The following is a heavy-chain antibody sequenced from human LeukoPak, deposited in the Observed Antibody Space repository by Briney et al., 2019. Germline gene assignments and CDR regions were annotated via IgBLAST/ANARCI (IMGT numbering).Heavy chain of an antibody. J-gene: IGHJ3*02. CDR1: SGSISSHY. Sequence: PSETLSLTCTVSSGSISSHYWSWIRQPPGKGLEWIGYIYYSGRANYNPSLRSRVTISLDTSKNQFSLKLSSVTAADTAVYYCSRYRRGDAFDIWGQGTMVTVSS. V-gene: IGHV4-59*11. CDR2: IYYSGRA. D-gene: IGHD1-26*01. CDR3: SRYRRGDAFDI.